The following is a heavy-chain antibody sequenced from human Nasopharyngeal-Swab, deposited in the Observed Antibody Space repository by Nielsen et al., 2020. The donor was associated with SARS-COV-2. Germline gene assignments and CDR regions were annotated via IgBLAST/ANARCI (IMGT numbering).Heavy chain of an antibody. J-gene: IGHJ4*02. CDR1: GFTFSRYW. D-gene: IGHD1-26*01. Sequence: LTRAAYGFTFSRYWMSWGRQAPGKGLEWGANIKQNGSENYYEDSVKGRFTIPRDNAKNALYLQMNSLRAGDTAVYYCARDGGRYHDDWGQGTLVTVSS. CDR3: ARDGGRYHDD. CDR2: IKQNGSEN. V-gene: IGHV3-7*01.